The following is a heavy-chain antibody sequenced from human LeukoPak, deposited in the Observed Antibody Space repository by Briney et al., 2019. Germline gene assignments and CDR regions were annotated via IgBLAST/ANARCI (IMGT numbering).Heavy chain of an antibody. V-gene: IGHV4-61*02. CDR3: ARGASPKDAVFFDY. CDR1: GVSITSGSYY. Sequence: SQTLSLTCSVSGVSITSGSYYWGWIRQSAGKGLEWIGRVHSSGDIYHNAAFRSRAAVSGDASKNQFSLQLNSVTAADTAVYYCARGASPKDAVFFDYRGQGALITVSS. CDR2: VHSSGDI. D-gene: IGHD3-16*01. J-gene: IGHJ4*02.